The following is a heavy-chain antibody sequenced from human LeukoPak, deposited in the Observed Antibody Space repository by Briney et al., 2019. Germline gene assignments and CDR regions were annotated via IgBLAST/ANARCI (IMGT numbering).Heavy chain of an antibody. D-gene: IGHD5-18*01. J-gene: IGHJ4*02. V-gene: IGHV4-59*01. CDR1: GGSISSYY. CDR3: ARGSGYSYGFDY. CDR2: IYYSGST. Sequence: PSETLSLTCTVSGGSISSYYWSWIRQPPGKGLEWIGYIYYSGSTNYNPSLKSRVTISVDASKNQFSLKLSSVTAADTAVYYCARGSGYSYGFDYWGQGTLVTVSS.